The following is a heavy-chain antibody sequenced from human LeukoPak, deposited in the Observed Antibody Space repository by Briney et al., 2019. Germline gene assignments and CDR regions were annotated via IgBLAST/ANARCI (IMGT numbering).Heavy chain of an antibody. V-gene: IGHV3-33*01. D-gene: IGHD3-10*01. CDR2: IWYDEGQK. CDR1: GFTFSSDG. J-gene: IGHJ4*02. Sequence: GRSLRLSCAASGFTFSSDGMHWVRQAPGKGLEWVAIIWYDEGQKHYADSVKGRFTISRDNSKKTLYLEMNSLRAEDTAVYYCTRDLQSSRYAELEYWGQGTLDTVSS. CDR3: TRDLQSSRYAELEY.